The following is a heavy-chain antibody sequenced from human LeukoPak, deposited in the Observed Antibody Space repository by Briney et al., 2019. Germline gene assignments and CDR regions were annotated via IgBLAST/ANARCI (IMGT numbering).Heavy chain of an antibody. J-gene: IGHJ4*02. CDR3: ARSQAAAGTDYFVL. CDR2: IYGSGST. Sequence: SETLSLTCTVSGGSISSYYWSWIRQPAGKGLEWIGRIYGSGSTNYNPSLKSRVTMSLDTSKNQFTLKLSSVTAADTAVYYCARSQAAAGTDYFVLWAQGPLVTVSS. CDR1: GGSISSYY. V-gene: IGHV4-4*07. D-gene: IGHD6-13*01.